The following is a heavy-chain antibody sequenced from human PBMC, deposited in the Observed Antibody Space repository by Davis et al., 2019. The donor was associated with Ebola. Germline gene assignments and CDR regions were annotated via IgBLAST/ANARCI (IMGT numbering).Heavy chain of an antibody. CDR1: GFTFSSYA. V-gene: IGHV3-30*14. Sequence: GGSLRLSCAASGFTFSSYAMHWVRQAPGKGLEWVAVISYDGSNKYYADSVKGRFTISRHNSKNTLYLQMNSLRAEDTAVYYCARESIAARRYYYGMDVWGQGTTVTVSS. CDR3: ARESIAARRYYYGMDV. D-gene: IGHD6-6*01. CDR2: ISYDGSNK. J-gene: IGHJ6*02.